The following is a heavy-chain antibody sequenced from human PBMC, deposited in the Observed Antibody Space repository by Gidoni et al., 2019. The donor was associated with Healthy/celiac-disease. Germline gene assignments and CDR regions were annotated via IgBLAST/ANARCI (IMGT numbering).Heavy chain of an antibody. V-gene: IGHV7-4-1*02. CDR2: VNTNSGSP. CDR3: AREQTLAGWFDP. J-gene: IGHJ5*02. CDR1: GSTFTSYA. Sequence: VQLVHSVSVLPKHGASVSVPCNASGSTFTSYAMNAVRQAPGHGVEWRGWVNTNSGSPTCAQGITGRCVCTLDTSVSTAYLQSSSLKAEDTAVYDCAREQTLAGWFDPWGQGTLVTVSS. D-gene: IGHD3-10*01.